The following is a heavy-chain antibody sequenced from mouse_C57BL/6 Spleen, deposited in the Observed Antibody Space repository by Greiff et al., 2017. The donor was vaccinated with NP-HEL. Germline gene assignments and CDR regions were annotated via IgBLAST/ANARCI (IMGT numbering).Heavy chain of an antibody. Sequence: EVKLVESGGGLVKPGGSLKLSCAASGFTFSDYGMHWVRQAPEKGLEWVAYISSGSSTIYYADTVKGRFTISRDNAKNTLFLQMTSLRSEDTAMYYCAREAGVWFAYWGQGTLVTVSA. CDR3: AREAGVWFAY. D-gene: IGHD3-2*02. J-gene: IGHJ3*01. CDR1: GFTFSDYG. CDR2: ISSGSSTI. V-gene: IGHV5-17*01.